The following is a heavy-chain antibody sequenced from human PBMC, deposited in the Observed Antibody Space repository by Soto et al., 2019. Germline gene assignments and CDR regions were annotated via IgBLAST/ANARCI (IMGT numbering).Heavy chain of an antibody. J-gene: IGHJ5*02. D-gene: IGHD4-4*01. CDR3: TKEHSNYPDNWFDP. V-gene: IGHV3-23*01. CDR2: IDGGGTKT. Sequence: PGKGLEWVSAIDGGGTKTYYADSVKGRFTISRDNSMNTLYLQMDSLRAEDTAIYYCTKEHSNYPDNWFDPWGQGNRVTVSS.